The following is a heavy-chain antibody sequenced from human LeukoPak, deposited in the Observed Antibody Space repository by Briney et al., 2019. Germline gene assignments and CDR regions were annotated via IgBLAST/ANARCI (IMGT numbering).Heavy chain of an antibody. CDR2: INWNGGST. CDR3: ASMSGYGTDDY. J-gene: IGHJ4*02. CDR1: GFTFDDYG. Sequence: GGSLRLSCAASGFTFDDYGMSWVRQAPGKGLEWVSGINWNGGSTGYADSVKGRFTISRDNAKNSLYLQMNSLRAEDTAVYYCASMSGYGTDDYWGQGTLVTVSS. V-gene: IGHV3-20*04. D-gene: IGHD5-12*01.